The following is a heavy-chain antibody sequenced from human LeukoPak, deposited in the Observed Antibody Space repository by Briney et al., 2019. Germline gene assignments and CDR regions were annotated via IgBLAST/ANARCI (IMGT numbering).Heavy chain of an antibody. D-gene: IGHD3-22*01. V-gene: IGHV4-34*01. CDR3: ARDRKYHDS. CDR1: GGSFSGYY. J-gene: IGHJ4*02. Sequence: SETLSLTCAVYGGSFSGYYWTWIRQPPGRGLEWIGEINHRGSTNYNPSLKSRATISVDTSNSQFSLKVSSVTAADTAVYYCARDRKYHDSWGQGTLVTVSS. CDR2: INHRGST.